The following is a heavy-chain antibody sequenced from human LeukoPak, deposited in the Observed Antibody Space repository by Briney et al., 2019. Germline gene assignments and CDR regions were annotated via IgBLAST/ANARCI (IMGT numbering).Heavy chain of an antibody. Sequence: GGSLRLSCAASGFTFKGYWMSWVRHAPGKGLECVANVQPDGSEKKYVDSVKGRFTISRDNAKNSLYLQMDSLRAEDTAVYYCVRLRYTYGKNFDCWGQGTLVTVSS. J-gene: IGHJ4*02. CDR3: VRLRYTYGKNFDC. CDR2: VQPDGSEK. CDR1: GFTFKGYW. V-gene: IGHV3-7*01. D-gene: IGHD5-18*01.